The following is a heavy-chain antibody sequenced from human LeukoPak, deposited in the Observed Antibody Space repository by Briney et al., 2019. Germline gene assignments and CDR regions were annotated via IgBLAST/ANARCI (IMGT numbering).Heavy chain of an antibody. D-gene: IGHD2-2*01. Sequence: PSETLSLTCTVSGGSISSSSYYWGWIRQPPGKGLEWIGSIYYSGSTYYNPSLKSRVTISVDTSKNQFSLKLSSVTAADTAVYYCAREAPAANLYGMDVWGQGTTVTVSS. CDR1: GGSISSSSYY. V-gene: IGHV4-39*07. CDR3: AREAPAANLYGMDV. CDR2: IYYSGST. J-gene: IGHJ6*02.